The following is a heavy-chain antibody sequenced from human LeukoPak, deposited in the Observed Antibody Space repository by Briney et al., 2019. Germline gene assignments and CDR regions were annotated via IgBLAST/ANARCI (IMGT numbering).Heavy chain of an antibody. CDR1: GFTFSDYY. CDR3: ARRGPYCGGDCYSPGAEYFQH. D-gene: IGHD2-21*02. V-gene: IGHV3-11*01. CDR2: ISSSGSTI. Sequence: PGGSLRLSCAASGFTFSDYYMSWIRQAPGKGLGWVSYISSSGSTIYYADSVKGRFTISRDNAKNSLYLQMNSLRADDTAVYYCARRGPYCGGDCYSPGAEYFQHWGQGTLVTVSS. J-gene: IGHJ1*01.